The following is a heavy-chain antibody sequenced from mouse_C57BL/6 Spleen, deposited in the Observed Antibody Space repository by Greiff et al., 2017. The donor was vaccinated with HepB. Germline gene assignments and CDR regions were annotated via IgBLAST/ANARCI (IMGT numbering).Heavy chain of an antibody. D-gene: IGHD3-2*02. Sequence: VKLMESGAELVKPGASVKISCKASGYAFSSYWMNWVKQRPGKGLEWIGQIYPGDGDTNYNGKFKGKATLTADKSSSTAYMQLSSLTSEDSAVYFCARDSSGFGMDYWGQGTSVTVSS. J-gene: IGHJ4*01. CDR1: GYAFSSYW. V-gene: IGHV1-80*01. CDR3: ARDSSGFGMDY. CDR2: IYPGDGDT.